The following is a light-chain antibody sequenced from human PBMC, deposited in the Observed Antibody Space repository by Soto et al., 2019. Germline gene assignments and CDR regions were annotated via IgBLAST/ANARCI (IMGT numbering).Light chain of an antibody. CDR2: DAS. V-gene: IGKV3-20*01. CDR3: QEYGTSPRLT. Sequence: EIVLTQSPATLSLSPGERATLSCRASQIVSTYVTYLAWYQQKPGQAPRLLIYDASNRATGIPARFSGSGSGTDFSLTITRLEPEDFAVYYCQEYGTSPRLTFGGGTKVDI. CDR1: QIVSTYVTY. J-gene: IGKJ4*01.